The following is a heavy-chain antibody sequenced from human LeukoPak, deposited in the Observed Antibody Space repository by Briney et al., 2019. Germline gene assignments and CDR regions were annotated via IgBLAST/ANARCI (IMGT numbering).Heavy chain of an antibody. CDR2: INHSGST. CDR1: GGSISSGGYY. V-gene: IGHV4-34*01. CDR3: AHWSIGNDYYYGMDV. D-gene: IGHD1-1*01. Sequence: SETLSLTCAVSGGSISSGGYYWSWIRQPPGKGLEWIGEINHSGSTNYNPSLKSRVTISVDTSKNQFSLKLSSVTAADTAVYYCAHWSIGNDYYYGMDVWGQGTTVTVSS. J-gene: IGHJ6*02.